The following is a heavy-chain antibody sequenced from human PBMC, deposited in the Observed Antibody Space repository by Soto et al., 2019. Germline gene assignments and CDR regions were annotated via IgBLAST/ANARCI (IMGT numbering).Heavy chain of an antibody. CDR1: GFTFSSYA. J-gene: IGHJ4*02. D-gene: IGHD6-19*01. V-gene: IGHV3-30-3*01. CDR2: ISYDGSNK. Sequence: QAQLVESGGGEVQPGRSLRLSCAASGFTFSSYAMHWVRQAPGKGLEWVAVISYDGSNKYYADSVKGRFTISRDNAKNTLYLQMISLRAEDTAVYYCTRGDSSGLVDYRGQGTLVTVVS. CDR3: TRGDSSGLVDY.